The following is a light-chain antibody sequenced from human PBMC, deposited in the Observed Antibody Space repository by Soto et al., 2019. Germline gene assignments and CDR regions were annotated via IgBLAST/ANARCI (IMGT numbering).Light chain of an antibody. Sequence: EIVLTQSPANLSLSPGERATLDCRASQSVSSYLAWYQQKTGQDPRLLIYDASNRATGIPARFSGSGSGTDFTLTISSLEPEEFAVYYCQQSSNWPTTVGGGTKGEIK. CDR3: QQSSNWPTT. V-gene: IGKV3-11*01. CDR1: QSVSSY. CDR2: DAS. J-gene: IGKJ4*01.